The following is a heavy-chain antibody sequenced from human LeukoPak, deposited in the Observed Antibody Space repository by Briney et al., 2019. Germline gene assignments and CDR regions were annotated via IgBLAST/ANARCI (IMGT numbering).Heavy chain of an antibody. Sequence: GGSLRLSCAASGFIFSSHGMNWVRQAPGKGLEWVSGISPSGDITYYADSVKGRFTISRDNSKNRVYLQMNSLRAEDTAVYYCARESAYYDSSGYYLDYWGQGTLVTVSS. D-gene: IGHD3-22*01. J-gene: IGHJ4*02. CDR2: ISPSGDIT. V-gene: IGHV3-23*01. CDR3: ARESAYYDSSGYYLDY. CDR1: GFIFSSHG.